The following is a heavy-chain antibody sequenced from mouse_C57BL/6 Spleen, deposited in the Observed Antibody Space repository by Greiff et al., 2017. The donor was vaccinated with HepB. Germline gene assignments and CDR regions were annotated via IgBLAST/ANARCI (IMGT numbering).Heavy chain of an antibody. J-gene: IGHJ1*03. CDR2: ILPGSGST. Sequence: QVQLKESGAELMKPGASVKLSCKATGYTFTGYWIAWVKQRPGHGLEWIGEILPGSGSTNYNAKFKGKATFTAATSSNTAYMQLSSPTTEDSAIYYWAGRHYGSSYRYFDVWGTGTTVTVSS. D-gene: IGHD1-1*01. CDR1: GYTFTGYW. V-gene: IGHV1-9*01. CDR3: AGRHYGSSYRYFDV.